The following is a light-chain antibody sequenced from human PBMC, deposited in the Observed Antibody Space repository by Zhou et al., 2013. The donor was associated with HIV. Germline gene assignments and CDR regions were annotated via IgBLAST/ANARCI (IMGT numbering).Light chain of an antibody. J-gene: IGKJ3*01. Sequence: EIVMTQSPATLSVSPGERATLSCRASQNIGSNLAWYQEKPGQAPRLLIDGASTRATGIPARFSGSGSGTEFTLTISRLQPEDSATYYCQETYTNFHTFGPGTKVDI. V-gene: IGKV3-15*01. CDR1: QNIGSN. CDR3: QETYTNFHT. CDR2: GAS.